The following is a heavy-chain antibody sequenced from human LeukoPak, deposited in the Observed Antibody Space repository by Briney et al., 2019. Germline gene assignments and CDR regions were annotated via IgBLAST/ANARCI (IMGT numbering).Heavy chain of an antibody. Sequence: PSETLSLTCTVSGGPISSSSHYWAWIRHPPGKGLEWVVSMYYSGHTYYNPSLNSRVTISADTSKNQFSMKLSSVTAADTAVYYCGRCSSGSYNWFDPWGQGTLVTVSS. J-gene: IGHJ5*02. CDR2: MYYSGHT. V-gene: IGHV4-39*01. D-gene: IGHD1-26*01. CDR1: GGPISSSSHY. CDR3: GRCSSGSYNWFDP.